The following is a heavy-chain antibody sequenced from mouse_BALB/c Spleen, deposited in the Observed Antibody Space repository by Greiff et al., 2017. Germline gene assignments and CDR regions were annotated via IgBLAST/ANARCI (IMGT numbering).Heavy chain of an antibody. CDR2: IWAGGST. J-gene: IGHJ4*01. CDR3: AREGLYYDYDGGAMDY. CDR1: GFSLTSYG. Sequence: VKLMESGPGLVAPSQSLSITCTVSGFSLTSYGVHWVRQPPGKGLEWLGVIWAGGSTNYNSALMSRLSISKDNSKSQVFLKMNSLQTDDTAMYYCAREGLYYDYDGGAMDYWGQGTSVTVSS. V-gene: IGHV2-9*02. D-gene: IGHD2-4*01.